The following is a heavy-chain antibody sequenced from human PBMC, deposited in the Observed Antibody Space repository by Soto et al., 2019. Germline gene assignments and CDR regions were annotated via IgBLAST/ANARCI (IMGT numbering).Heavy chain of an antibody. Sequence: SVTLSLTGSFSGFSISSYYLSWIRQHPGKGLEWIGYIYYSGSTNYNPSLKSRVTISVDTSKNQFSLKLSSVTTADTAVYSCARADGDYDAFDIWGHGTMVTVSS. CDR3: ARADGDYDAFDI. D-gene: IGHD4-17*01. V-gene: IGHV4-59*01. CDR1: GFSISSYY. CDR2: IYYSGST. J-gene: IGHJ3*02.